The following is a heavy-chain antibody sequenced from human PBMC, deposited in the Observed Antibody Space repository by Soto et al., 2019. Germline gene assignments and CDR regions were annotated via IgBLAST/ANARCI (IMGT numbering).Heavy chain of an antibody. CDR2: ISGSGGST. J-gene: IGHJ6*02. V-gene: IGHV3-23*01. D-gene: IGHD3-10*01. CDR1: GFTFSSYA. Sequence: EVQLLESGGGLVQPGGSLRLSCAASGFTFSSYAMSWVRQAPGKGLEWVSAISGSGGSTYYADSVKGRFTISRDNSKNTLYLQMNSLRAEDTAVYYCAKDHYYGSGSYLRYYYYGMDVWGQGTTVTVSS. CDR3: AKDHYYGSGSYLRYYYYGMDV.